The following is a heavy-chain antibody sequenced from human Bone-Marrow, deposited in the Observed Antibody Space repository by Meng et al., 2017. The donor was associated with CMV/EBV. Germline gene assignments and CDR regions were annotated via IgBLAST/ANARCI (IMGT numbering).Heavy chain of an antibody. Sequence: GESLKISCAASGFTFSSYSMNWVRQAPGKGLEWVSSISSSSSYIYYADSVKGRFTISRDNAKNSLYLQMNSLRAEDTAVYYCARAGDYNKGLDYWGQGTLVTASS. D-gene: IGHD4-17*01. CDR2: ISSSSSYI. J-gene: IGHJ4*02. CDR3: ARAGDYNKGLDY. CDR1: GFTFSSYS. V-gene: IGHV3-21*01.